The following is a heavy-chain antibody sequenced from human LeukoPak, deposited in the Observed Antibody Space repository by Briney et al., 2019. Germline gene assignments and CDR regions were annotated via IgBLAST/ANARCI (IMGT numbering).Heavy chain of an antibody. CDR3: ARLAGLRPEKVDY. V-gene: IGHV1-69*06. CDR1: GGTFSSYA. J-gene: IGHJ4*02. Sequence: SVKVSCKASGGTFSSYAISWVRQAPGQGLEWMGGIIPIFGTANYAQKFQGRVTITADKSTSTAYMELSSLRSEDTAVYYCARLAGLRPEKVDYWGQGTLVTVSS. D-gene: IGHD5-12*01. CDR2: IIPIFGTA.